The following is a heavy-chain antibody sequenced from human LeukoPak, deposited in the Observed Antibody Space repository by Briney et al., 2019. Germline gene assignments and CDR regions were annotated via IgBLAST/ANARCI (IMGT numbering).Heavy chain of an antibody. Sequence: SETLSLTCTVSGGSISSYYWSWIRQPPGKGLEWIGYIYYSGSTNYNPSLKSRVTISVDTSKNQFSLKLSSVTAADTAVYYCARGRGYCSSTSCYNLDYWGQGTLVTVSS. D-gene: IGHD2-2*02. CDR1: GGSISSYY. V-gene: IGHV4-59*08. J-gene: IGHJ4*02. CDR2: IYYSGST. CDR3: ARGRGYCSSTSCYNLDY.